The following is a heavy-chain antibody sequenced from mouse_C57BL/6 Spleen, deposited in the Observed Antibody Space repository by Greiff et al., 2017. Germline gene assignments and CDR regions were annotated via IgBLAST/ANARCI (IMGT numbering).Heavy chain of an antibody. CDR2: IDPSDSET. Sequence: QVQLQQPGAELVRPGSSVKLSCKASGYTFTSYWMHWVKQRPIQGLEWIGNIDPSDSETPYNQKFKDKATLTVDKSSSTAYMQLRSLTSEDSAVYYCARDSSGYVMDYWGQGTSVTVSA. J-gene: IGHJ4*01. CDR1: GYTFTSYW. CDR3: ARDSSGYVMDY. D-gene: IGHD3-2*02. V-gene: IGHV1-52*01.